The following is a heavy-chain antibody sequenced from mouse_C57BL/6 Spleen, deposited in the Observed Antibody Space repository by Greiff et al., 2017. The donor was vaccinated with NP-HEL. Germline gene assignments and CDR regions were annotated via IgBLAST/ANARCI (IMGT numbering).Heavy chain of an antibody. CDR1: GFTFSSYG. Sequence: EVKVVESGGDLVKPGGSLKLSCAASGFTFSSYGMSWVRQTPDKRLEWVATISSGGSYTYYPDSVKGRFTISRDNAKNTLYLQMSSLKSEDTAMYYCARGTTVVFDYWGQGTTLTVSS. V-gene: IGHV5-6*01. D-gene: IGHD1-1*01. J-gene: IGHJ2*01. CDR3: ARGTTVVFDY. CDR2: ISSGGSYT.